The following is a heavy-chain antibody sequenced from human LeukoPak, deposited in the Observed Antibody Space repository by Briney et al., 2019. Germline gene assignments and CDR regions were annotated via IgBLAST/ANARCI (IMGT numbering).Heavy chain of an antibody. CDR2: IYTSGST. CDR3: ARSVYYYDSSGYYPLFDY. D-gene: IGHD3-22*01. J-gene: IGHJ4*02. CDR1: GGSISSGSYY. V-gene: IGHV4-61*02. Sequence: SQXXSLTCTVSGGSISSGSYYWSWIRQPAGTGLERIGRIYTSGSTNYNPSLKSRVTISVDTSENQFSLKLSSVTAADTAVYYCARSVYYYDSSGYYPLFDYWGQGTLVTVSS.